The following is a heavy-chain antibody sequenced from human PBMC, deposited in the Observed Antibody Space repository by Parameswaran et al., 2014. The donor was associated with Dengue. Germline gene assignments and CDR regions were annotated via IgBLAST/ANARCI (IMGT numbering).Heavy chain of an antibody. Sequence: WVRQAPGQGLEWMGWISAYNGNTNYAQKLQGRVTMTTDTSTSTAYMELRSLRSDDTAVYYCAADIWFGEINDYWGQGTLVTVSS. CDR3: AADIWFGEINDY. CDR2: ISAYNGNT. J-gene: IGHJ4*02. V-gene: IGHV1-18*01. D-gene: IGHD3-10*01.